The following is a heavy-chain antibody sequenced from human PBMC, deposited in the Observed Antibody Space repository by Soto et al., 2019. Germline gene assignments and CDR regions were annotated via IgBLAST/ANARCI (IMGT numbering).Heavy chain of an antibody. CDR1: GGSINTFY. Sequence: SETLSLTCTVSGGSINTFYSSWVPQPAGKGLEWIGRIFSSGSTSFNPSIESRVAMSVDTSKNHFSLNLSSVTAADMAVYYCAREGSYSAYNFAHGIQLWSFDFWGQGALVTVSS. CDR3: AREGSYSAYNFAHGIQLWSFDF. J-gene: IGHJ4*02. CDR2: IFSSGST. V-gene: IGHV4-4*07. D-gene: IGHD5-12*01.